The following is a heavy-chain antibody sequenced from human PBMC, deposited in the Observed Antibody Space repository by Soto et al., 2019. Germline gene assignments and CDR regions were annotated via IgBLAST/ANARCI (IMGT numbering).Heavy chain of an antibody. CDR2: IWYDGSIQ. D-gene: IGHD2-8*01. CDR1: GFTFSRYG. J-gene: IGHJ4*02. CDR3: ARDNGTNGHYLLDY. V-gene: IGHV3-33*01. Sequence: QVQLVESGGGVVQPGRSLRLSCAASGFTFSRYGMHWVRQAPGKGLEWVAVIWYDGSIQYYGDSVEGRFIISRDDSKNTMYLQMNGLRAEDTAIYYCARDNGTNGHYLLDYWGQGTLVTVSS.